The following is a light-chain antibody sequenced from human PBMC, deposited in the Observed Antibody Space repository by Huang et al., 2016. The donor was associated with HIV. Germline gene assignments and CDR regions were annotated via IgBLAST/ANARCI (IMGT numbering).Light chain of an antibody. CDR1: QGLSSSY. Sequence: EIVLTQSPGTLSLSPGERATLSCRARQGLSSSYLAWYQQKPGQGPRLLIHGASSRATGIPDRFSGSGSGTDVTLTTSRLETEDFAVYACQQYGSLPPTFGQGTRVEIK. CDR3: QQYGSLPPT. V-gene: IGKV3-20*01. CDR2: GAS. J-gene: IGKJ1*01.